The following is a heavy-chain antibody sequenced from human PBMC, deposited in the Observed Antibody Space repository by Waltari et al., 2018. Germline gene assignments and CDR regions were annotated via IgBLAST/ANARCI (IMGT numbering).Heavy chain of an antibody. CDR2: IWYDGSNK. Sequence: QVQLVESGGGVVQPGRSLRLSCAASGFTFSSSGMHWVRQAPGKGLEWVAVIWYDGSNKYYADSVKGRFTISRDNSKNTLYLQMNSLRAEDTAVYYCARGTGQQLDYFDYWGQGTLVTVSS. D-gene: IGHD6-13*01. J-gene: IGHJ4*02. CDR3: ARGTGQQLDYFDY. V-gene: IGHV3-33*01. CDR1: GFTFSSSG.